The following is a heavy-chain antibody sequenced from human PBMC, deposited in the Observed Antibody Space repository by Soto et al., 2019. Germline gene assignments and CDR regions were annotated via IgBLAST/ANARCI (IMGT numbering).Heavy chain of an antibody. D-gene: IGHD2-2*01. V-gene: IGHV1-2*02. CDR2: INPNSGGT. J-gene: IGHJ5*02. Sequence: ASVKVSCKASGYTFTGYYMHWVRQAPGQGLEWMGWINPNSGGTNYAQKFQGRVTMTRDTSISTAYMELSRLRSDDTAVYYCARAPGSCSGTSCRGGFDPWGQGTLVTVSS. CDR3: ARAPGSCSGTSCRGGFDP. CDR1: GYTFTGYY.